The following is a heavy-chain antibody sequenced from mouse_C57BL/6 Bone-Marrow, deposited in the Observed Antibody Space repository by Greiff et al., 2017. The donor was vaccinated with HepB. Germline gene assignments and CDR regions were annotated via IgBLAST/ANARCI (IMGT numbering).Heavy chain of an antibody. CDR3: STGTGAMGD. J-gene: IGHJ4*01. V-gene: IGHV1-82*01. CDR1: GYAFSSSW. Sequence: QVQLKQSGPELVKPGASVKISCKASGYAFSSSWMNWVKQRPGQGLEWIGRIYPGDGDTNYNGKFKGKATLTADTSSSAAYMQLSSLSAEDSAVYFCSTGTGAMGDWGKGTSVTVDS. CDR2: IYPGDGDT. D-gene: IGHD4-1*01.